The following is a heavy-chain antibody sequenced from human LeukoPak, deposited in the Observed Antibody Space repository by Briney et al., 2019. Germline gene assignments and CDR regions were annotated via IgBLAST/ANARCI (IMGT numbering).Heavy chain of an antibody. Sequence: GGSLRLFCAASGFTFSSYAMRWVRQAPGEGLECVSSISGRAATTNYTDFVEGRFTNSRENSKNTLYLQMNNLRAEDTAVYYYAKSSGPRYYFDCWGQGTLVTVSS. V-gene: IGHV3-23*01. CDR3: AKSSGPRYYFDC. J-gene: IGHJ4*02. CDR1: GFTFSSYA. CDR2: ISGRAATT. D-gene: IGHD6-19*01.